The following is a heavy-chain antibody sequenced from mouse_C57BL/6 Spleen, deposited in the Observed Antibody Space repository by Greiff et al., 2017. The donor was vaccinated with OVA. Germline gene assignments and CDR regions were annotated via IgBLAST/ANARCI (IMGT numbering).Heavy chain of an antibody. CDR2: FHPYNDDT. CDR1: GYTFTTYP. D-gene: IGHD2-5*01. J-gene: IGHJ1*03. V-gene: IGHV1-47*01. CDR3: ARGDYSNFYWYFDV. Sequence: VKLVESGAELVKPGASVKMSCKASGYTFTTYPIEWMKQNHGKSLEWIGNFHPYNDDTKYNEKFKGKATLTVEKSSSTVYLELSRLTSDDSAVYYCARGDYSNFYWYFDVWGTGTTVTVSS.